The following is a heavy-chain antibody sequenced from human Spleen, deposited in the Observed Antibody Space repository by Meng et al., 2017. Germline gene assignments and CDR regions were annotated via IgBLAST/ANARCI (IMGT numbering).Heavy chain of an antibody. V-gene: IGHV4-59*12. CDR2: IYYSGST. J-gene: IGHJ2*01. CDR3: ARDIWGCSGGSCYHWYFDL. D-gene: IGHD2-15*01. CDR1: GGSISSYY. Sequence: SETLSLTCTVSGGSISSYYWSWIRQPPGKGLEWIGYIYYSGSTNYNPSLKSRVTIFVDTSKNQFSLKLTSVTAADTAVYYCARDIWGCSGGSCYHWYFDLWGRGTLVTVSS.